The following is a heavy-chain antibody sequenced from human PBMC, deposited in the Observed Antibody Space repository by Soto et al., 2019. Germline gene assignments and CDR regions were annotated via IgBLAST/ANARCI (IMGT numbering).Heavy chain of an antibody. Sequence: SETLSLTCAVYGGSFSGYYWNWIRQHPGKGLEWIGDIYHSGSTYYNPSLKSRVTISVDTSKNQFSLKLSSVTAADTAVYYCARAVKDTDTGFDYWGQGTLVTVSS. CDR1: GGSFSGYY. CDR2: IYHSGST. D-gene: IGHD5-18*01. V-gene: IGHV4-34*09. CDR3: ARAVKDTDTGFDY. J-gene: IGHJ4*02.